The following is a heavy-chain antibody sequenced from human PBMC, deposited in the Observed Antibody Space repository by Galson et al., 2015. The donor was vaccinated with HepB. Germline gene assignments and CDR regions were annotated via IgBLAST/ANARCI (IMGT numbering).Heavy chain of an antibody. Sequence: SVKVSCKASGYSFTSFYMHWVRQAPGQGLEWMGRISPNSGGTNYAQKFQGRVTMSRDTSINTGYMELSSLRSDDTAVYFCLGGYYYGLDVWGQGTTVTVSS. J-gene: IGHJ6*02. CDR1: GYSFTSFY. CDR3: LGGYYYGLDV. V-gene: IGHV1-2*06. CDR2: ISPNSGGT.